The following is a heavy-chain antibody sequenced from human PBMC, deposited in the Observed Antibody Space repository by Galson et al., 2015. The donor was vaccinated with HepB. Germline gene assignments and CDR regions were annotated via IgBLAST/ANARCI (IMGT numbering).Heavy chain of an antibody. D-gene: IGHD3-3*01. V-gene: IGHV1-69*13. CDR2: IIPIFGTA. J-gene: IGHJ6*02. CDR1: GGTFSSYA. Sequence: SVKVSCKASGGTFSSYAISWVRQAPGQGLEWMGGIIPIFGTANYAQKFQGRVTITADESTSTAYMELSSLRSEDTAVYYCARGVSPGGVVIISGMDVWGQGTTVTVSS. CDR3: ARGVSPGGVVIISGMDV.